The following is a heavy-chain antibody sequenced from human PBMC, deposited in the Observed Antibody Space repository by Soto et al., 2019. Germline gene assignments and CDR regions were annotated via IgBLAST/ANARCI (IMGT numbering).Heavy chain of an antibody. V-gene: IGHV4-31*03. CDR3: ARGMYYYDSSGYYPHYYFDY. D-gene: IGHD3-22*01. Sequence: TLSLTCTVSGGSISSGGYYWSWIRQHPGKGLEWIGYIYYSGSTYYNPSLKSRVTISVDTSKNQFSLKLSSVTAADTAVYYCARGMYYYDSSGYYPHYYFDYWGQGTLVTVSS. CDR1: GGSISSGGYY. J-gene: IGHJ4*02. CDR2: IYYSGST.